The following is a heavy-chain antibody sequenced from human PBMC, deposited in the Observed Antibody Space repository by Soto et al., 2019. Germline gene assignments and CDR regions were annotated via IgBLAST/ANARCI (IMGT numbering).Heavy chain of an antibody. V-gene: IGHV1-69*08. CDR1: GGTFSSYT. CDR3: ARDSHDILPGSWYFDL. J-gene: IGHJ2*01. D-gene: IGHD3-9*01. Sequence: QVQLVQSGAEVKKPGSSVKVSCKASGGTFSSYTISWVRQAPGQGLEWMGRIIPILGIANYAQKFQGRVTLTADKSTSTAYMELSSLRSEDTAVYYCARDSHDILPGSWYFDLWGRGTLVTVSS. CDR2: IIPILGIA.